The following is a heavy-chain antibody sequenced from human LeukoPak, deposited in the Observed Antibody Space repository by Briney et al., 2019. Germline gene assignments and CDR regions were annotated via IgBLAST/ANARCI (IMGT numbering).Heavy chain of an antibody. CDR2: MYYSGNI. J-gene: IGHJ3*02. D-gene: IGHD1-14*01. Sequence: PSETLYLTCTVSGGSISSSTYYWGWIRQPPGKGLEWIGSMYYSGNIYYNPSLKSRVTISVDTSKNQLSLKLSSVTAADTAVYYCARDHVRFIRRRNNVFDIWGQGTMVTVSS. CDR3: ARDHVRFIRRRNNVFDI. V-gene: IGHV4-39*07. CDR1: GGSISSSTYY.